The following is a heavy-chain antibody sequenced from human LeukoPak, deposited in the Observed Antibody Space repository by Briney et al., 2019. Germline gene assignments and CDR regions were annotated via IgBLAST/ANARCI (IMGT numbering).Heavy chain of an antibody. D-gene: IGHD3-16*02. CDR2: INHCGST. V-gene: IGHV4-34*01. J-gene: IGHJ4*02. CDR1: GGSFSGYY. CDR3: ARGDYVWGSYRSHHFDY. Sequence: SETLSLTCAVYGGSFSGYYWSWIRQPPGKGLEWIGEINHCGSTNYNPSPKSRVTISVDTSKNQFSLKLSSVTAADTAVYYCARGDYVWGSYRSHHFDYWGQGTLVTVSS.